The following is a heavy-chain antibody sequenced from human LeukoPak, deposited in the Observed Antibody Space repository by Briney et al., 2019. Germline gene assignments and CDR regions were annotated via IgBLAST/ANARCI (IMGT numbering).Heavy chain of an antibody. J-gene: IGHJ4*02. V-gene: IGHV3-30-3*01. CDR1: GFTVSSSY. D-gene: IGHD3-10*01. CDR2: ISYDGSNK. Sequence: PGGSLTLSCEASGFTVSSSYMSWVRQAPGKGLEWVAVISYDGSNKYYADSVKGRFTISRDNSKNTLYLQMNSLRAEDTAVYYCARDFGSGSFQPFDYWGQGTLVTVSS. CDR3: ARDFGSGSFQPFDY.